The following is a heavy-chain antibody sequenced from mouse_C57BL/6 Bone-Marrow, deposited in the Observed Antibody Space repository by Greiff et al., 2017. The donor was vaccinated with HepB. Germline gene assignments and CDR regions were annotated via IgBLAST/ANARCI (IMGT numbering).Heavy chain of an antibody. J-gene: IGHJ4*01. CDR3: ARRLDYGSSDYAMDY. CDR2: VSSGSSTI. D-gene: IGHD1-1*01. V-gene: IGHV5-17*01. CDR1: GFTFSDYG. Sequence: EVQGVESGGGLVKPGGSLKLSCAASGFTFSDYGMHWVRQAPEKGLEWVAYVSSGSSTIYYADTVKGRCTSSRDSAKNTLFLQMTSLRSEDTARYYCARRLDYGSSDYAMDYWGQGTSVTVSS.